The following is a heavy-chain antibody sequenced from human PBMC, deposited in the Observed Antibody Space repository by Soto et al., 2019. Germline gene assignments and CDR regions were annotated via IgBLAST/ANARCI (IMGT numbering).Heavy chain of an antibody. J-gene: IGHJ6*02. V-gene: IGHV5-51*01. D-gene: IGHD6-13*01. CDR1: GYNFTKYW. CDR2: IYPGDSDT. Sequence: PGESLKISCKGSGYNFTKYWIGWVRQMPGKGPEWMGIIYPGDSDTRYSPSFQGQVIISADKSISTAYPQWSSLKASDTAMYYCARTSAAGKYYYGMDVWGQGTTVTVSS. CDR3: ARTSAAGKYYYGMDV.